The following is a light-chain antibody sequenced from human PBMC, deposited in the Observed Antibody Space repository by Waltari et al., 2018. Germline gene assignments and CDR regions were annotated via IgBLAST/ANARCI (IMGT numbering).Light chain of an antibody. V-gene: IGLV2-14*03. CDR1: SSDVGFYNY. CDR3: SSYTTSSSYV. J-gene: IGLJ1*01. CDR2: DVS. Sequence: ITITCTGTSSDVGFYNYVSWYQQHPGKAPKLIIFDVSNRPSGVSDRFSGSKSGNTASLTISGLQAEDDADYYCSSYTTSSSYVFGTGTTVTVL.